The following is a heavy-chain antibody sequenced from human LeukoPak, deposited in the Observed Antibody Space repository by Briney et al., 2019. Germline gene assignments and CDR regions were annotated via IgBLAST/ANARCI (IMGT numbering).Heavy chain of an antibody. J-gene: IGHJ3*02. CDR2: ISGSGGST. V-gene: IGHV3-23*01. D-gene: IGHD2-2*01. Sequence: PGGTLRLSCAASGFTFSSYGMSWVRQAPGKGLEWVSAISGSGGSTYYADSVKGRLTISRDNSKNTLYLQMNSLRAEDTAVYYCAKVGEYQLLLYAFDMWGQGTMVTVSS. CDR1: GFTFSSYG. CDR3: AKVGEYQLLLYAFDM.